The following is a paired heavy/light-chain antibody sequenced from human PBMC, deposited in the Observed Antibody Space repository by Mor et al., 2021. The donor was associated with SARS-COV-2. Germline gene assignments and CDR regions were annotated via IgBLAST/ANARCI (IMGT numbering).Heavy chain of an antibody. J-gene: IGHJ4*02. CDR2: IYSGGTI. D-gene: IGHD2-8*01. CDR3: ARDPPDNVSNFY. CDR1: GFSVSSNY. V-gene: IGHV3-53*01. Sequence: EVRLVEAGGGLIHPGGSLRLSCAASGFSVSSNYMSWFRQAPGKGLEWVSVIYSGGTISYADSVRGRFTISRDNSKNTLYLQMESLRAGDTAMYYCARDPPDNVSNFYWGQGTLVTVSS.
Light chain of an antibody. J-gene: IGKJ5*01. CDR2: AVS. Sequence: DIQMTQSPSSLSASVGDRVTISCRASQGIYNYVVWIQQKPGKAPKSLIYAVSKLESGVPSRFSGSGSGADFTLSISSLQPEDIATYYCQQHKSYPITFGPGTRLEI. V-gene: IGKV1-16*01. CDR3: QQHKSYPIT. CDR1: QGIYNY.